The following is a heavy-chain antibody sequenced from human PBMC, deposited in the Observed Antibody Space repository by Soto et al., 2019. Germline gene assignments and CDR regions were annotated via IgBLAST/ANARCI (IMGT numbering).Heavy chain of an antibody. CDR2: IYGSGIT. D-gene: IGHD7-27*01. Sequence: SETLSLTCTVSGTSINSATYSWNWVRQPPGKALEWIGYIYGSGITKYNPSLKSRVTISLDTSKNQVSLKMNSVTATDTAMYYCAGDWGPYWFDPWGQGILVTVSS. CDR1: GTSINSATYS. CDR3: AGDWGPYWFDP. J-gene: IGHJ5*02. V-gene: IGHV4-61*01.